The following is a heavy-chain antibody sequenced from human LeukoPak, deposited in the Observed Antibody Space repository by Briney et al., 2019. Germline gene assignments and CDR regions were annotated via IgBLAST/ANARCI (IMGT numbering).Heavy chain of an antibody. CDR3: TTAHAARDFADY. CDR1: GFTFSNAW. V-gene: IGHV3-15*01. J-gene: IGHJ4*02. D-gene: IGHD6-6*01. Sequence: GGSLRLSCAASGFTFSNAWMSWVRQAPGKGLEWVGRIKSKTDGGTTDYAAPVKGRFTISRDDSKNTLYLQMNSLKTEDTAVYYCTTAHAARDFADYWGQGTLVTVSS. CDR2: IKSKTDGGTT.